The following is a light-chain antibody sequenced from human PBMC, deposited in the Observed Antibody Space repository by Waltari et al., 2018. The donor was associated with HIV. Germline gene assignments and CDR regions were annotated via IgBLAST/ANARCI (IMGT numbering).Light chain of an antibody. V-gene: IGLV1-47*01. CDR2: RNN. CDR3: AAWDDSLSGVV. CDR1: RSNIGSNY. Sequence: QSVLTQPPSASGPPGQRVTISCSGSRSNIGSNYVYWYQQLPGTAPKLLIYRNNQRPSGVPDRFSGSKSGTSASLAISGLRSEDEADYYCAAWDDSLSGVVIGGGTKLTVL. J-gene: IGLJ2*01.